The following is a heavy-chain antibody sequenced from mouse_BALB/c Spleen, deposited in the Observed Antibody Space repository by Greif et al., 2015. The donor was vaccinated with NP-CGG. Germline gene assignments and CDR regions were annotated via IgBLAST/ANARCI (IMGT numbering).Heavy chain of an antibody. CDR2: IDPANGNT. J-gene: IGHJ3*01. Sequence: EVHLVESGAELVKPGASVKLSCTASGFNIKDTYMHWVKQMPEQGLEWIGRIDPANGNTKYDPKFQGKATITADTSSNTAYLQLSSLTSEDTAVYYCAGDGNYEDWFAYWGQGTLVTVSA. D-gene: IGHD2-1*01. CDR3: AGDGNYEDWFAY. V-gene: IGHV14-3*02. CDR1: GFNIKDTY.